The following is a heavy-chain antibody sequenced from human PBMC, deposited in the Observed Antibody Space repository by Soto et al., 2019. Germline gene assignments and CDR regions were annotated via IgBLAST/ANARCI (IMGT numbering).Heavy chain of an antibody. J-gene: IGHJ3*02. CDR3: ARSLPREDAFDI. D-gene: IGHD1-26*01. CDR2: ISYDGSNK. CDR1: GFTFSSYA. Sequence: GGSLRLSCAASGFTFSSYAMHWVRQAPGKGLEWVAVISYDGSNKYYADSVKGRFTISRDNSKNTLYLQMNSLRAEDTAVYYCARSLPREDAFDIWGQGTMVTVSS. V-gene: IGHV3-30-3*01.